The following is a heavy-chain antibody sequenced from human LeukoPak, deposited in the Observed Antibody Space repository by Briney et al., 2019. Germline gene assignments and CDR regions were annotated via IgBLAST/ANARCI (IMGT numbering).Heavy chain of an antibody. J-gene: IGHJ3*02. V-gene: IGHV3-30*18. D-gene: IGHD2/OR15-2a*01. CDR3: AKVGEKNMVEAFEI. CDR1: GFTFSSYG. CDR2: ISYDGSNK. Sequence: GRSLRLSCAASGFTFSSYGMHWVRQAPGKGLEWVAVISYDGSNKYYADSVKGRFTISRDNSKNTVYLQMNSLRPEDTAVYYCAKVGEKNMVEAFEIWGQGTRVTVSP.